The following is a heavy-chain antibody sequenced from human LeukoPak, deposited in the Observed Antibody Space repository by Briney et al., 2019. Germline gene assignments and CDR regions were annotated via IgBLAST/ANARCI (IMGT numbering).Heavy chain of an antibody. V-gene: IGHV3-30-3*01. J-gene: IGHJ4*02. CDR1: GFTFTDYA. Sequence: GGSLRLSCAASGFTFTDYAVHWVRQAPGKGLEWVAVISYDGDHKYYPDSVKGRFTISRDNSKNTVYLQMNRLRVEDTAVYFCAREYYSGNYYVFDYWGQGTLVTVSS. CDR2: ISYDGDHK. D-gene: IGHD1-26*01. CDR3: AREYYSGNYYVFDY.